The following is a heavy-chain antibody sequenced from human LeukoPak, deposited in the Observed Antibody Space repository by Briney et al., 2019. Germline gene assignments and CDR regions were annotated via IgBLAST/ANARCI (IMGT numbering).Heavy chain of an antibody. Sequence: SETLSLTCTVSGDSISSYYWSWIRQPPGKGLEWIGYIYYSGSTNYNPSLRSRVTISVDTSKNQFSLKLSSVTAADTAVYYCARFSIHYYDSSGYYNWFDPWGQGTLVTVSS. CDR3: ARFSIHYYDSSGYYNWFDP. J-gene: IGHJ5*02. V-gene: IGHV4-59*01. CDR1: GDSISSYY. D-gene: IGHD3-22*01. CDR2: IYYSGST.